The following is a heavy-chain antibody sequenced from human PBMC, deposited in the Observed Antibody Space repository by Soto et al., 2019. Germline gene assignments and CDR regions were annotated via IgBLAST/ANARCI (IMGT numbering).Heavy chain of an antibody. CDR2: ISTYNENM. J-gene: IGHJ4*02. Sequence: ASVKVSCKVSGSTFTSNGIGWVRQAPGQGLEWMGWISTYNENMDTAPQLQGRLTMTTDTSTTTAYMELTNLKFDDTALYYCAYVGGYSTADYSFDLWGPGIPVTGSS. CDR1: GSTFTSNG. V-gene: IGHV1-18*04. CDR3: AYVGGYSTADYSFDL. D-gene: IGHD5-18*01.